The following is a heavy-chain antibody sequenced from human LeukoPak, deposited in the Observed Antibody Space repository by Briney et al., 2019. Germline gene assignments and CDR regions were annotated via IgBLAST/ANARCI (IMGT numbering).Heavy chain of an antibody. CDR2: ISSSSSYI. Sequence: GGSLLLSCAASGFTFSSYSMNWVRQAPGKGLEWVSSISSSSSYIYYADSVKGRFTISRDNAKNSLYLQMNSLRAEDTAVYYCARDRSSGWYYFDYWGQGTLVTVSS. D-gene: IGHD6-19*01. V-gene: IGHV3-21*01. CDR1: GFTFSSYS. CDR3: ARDRSSGWYYFDY. J-gene: IGHJ4*02.